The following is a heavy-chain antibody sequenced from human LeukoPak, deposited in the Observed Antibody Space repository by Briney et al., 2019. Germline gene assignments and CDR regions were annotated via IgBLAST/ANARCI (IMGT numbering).Heavy chain of an antibody. CDR3: ADYGSGSDIFDY. CDR2: ISARGDST. D-gene: IGHD3-10*01. V-gene: IGHV3-23*01. CDR1: GFSFNDYA. Sequence: PGGSLRLSCVASGFSFNDYAMSWVRQAPGKGLEWVSGISARGDSTYYADSVKGRFTISRDNSKNTLYVEMTSLRAEDTAVYYCADYGSGSDIFDYWGQGTLVTVSS. J-gene: IGHJ4*02.